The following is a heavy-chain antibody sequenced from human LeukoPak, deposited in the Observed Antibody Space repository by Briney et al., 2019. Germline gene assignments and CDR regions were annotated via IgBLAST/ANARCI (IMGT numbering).Heavy chain of an antibody. D-gene: IGHD6-6*01. J-gene: IGHJ4*02. CDR3: ASLAARTDDFDY. V-gene: IGHV1-2*02. Sequence: ASVKVSCKASGYTFTGYYMHWLRQAPGQGVEGMGWINPNSGGTHYAQKFQGRVSMTRDTSISTDYMELSRLRSDDTAVYSCASLAARTDDFDYWGQGPLVTVSS. CDR2: INPNSGGT. CDR1: GYTFTGYY.